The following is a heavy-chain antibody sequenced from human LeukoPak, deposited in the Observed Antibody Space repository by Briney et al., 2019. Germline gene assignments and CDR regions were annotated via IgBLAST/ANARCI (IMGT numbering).Heavy chain of an antibody. CDR2: IKKDGSEK. CDR3: ARDAGRAGDAFDI. Sequence: GGSLRLSCAASGFTSRSYWMSWVRQAQGKGLEWVASIKKDGSEKYYVDSVKGRFTVSRDNAKNSLYLQMNSLRVEDTAMYYCARDAGRAGDAFDIWGQGTMVTVSS. J-gene: IGHJ3*02. V-gene: IGHV3-7*03. D-gene: IGHD1-26*01. CDR1: GFTSRSYW.